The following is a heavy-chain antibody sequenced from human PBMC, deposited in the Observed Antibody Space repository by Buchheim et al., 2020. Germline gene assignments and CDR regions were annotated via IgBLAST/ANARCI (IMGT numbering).Heavy chain of an antibody. V-gene: IGHV4-34*01. Sequence: QVQLQQWGAGLLKPSETLSLTCAVYGGSFSGYYWSWIRQPPGKGLEWIGEINHSGSTNYNPSLKSRVHISVDQAKTQFSLKLSSVTAADTAVYYCASLRSRYYDSSGYRDYWGQGTL. CDR2: INHSGST. CDR3: ASLRSRYYDSSGYRDY. J-gene: IGHJ4*02. D-gene: IGHD3-22*01. CDR1: GGSFSGYY.